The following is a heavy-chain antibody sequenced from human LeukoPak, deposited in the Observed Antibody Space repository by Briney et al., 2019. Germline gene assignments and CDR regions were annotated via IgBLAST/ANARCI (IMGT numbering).Heavy chain of an antibody. CDR2: INHSGST. J-gene: IGHJ5*02. Sequence: SETLSLTCAVYGGSFSGYCWSWIRQPPGKGLEWIGEINHSGSTNYNPSLKSRVTISVDTSKNQFSLKLSSVTAADTAVYYCARGLPVYVEQQTRDRWFDPWGQGTLVTVSS. D-gene: IGHD6-13*01. CDR3: ARGLPVYVEQQTRDRWFDP. CDR1: GGSFSGYC. V-gene: IGHV4-34*01.